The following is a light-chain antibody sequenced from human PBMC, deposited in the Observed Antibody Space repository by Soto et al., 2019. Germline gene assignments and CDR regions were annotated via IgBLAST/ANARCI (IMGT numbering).Light chain of an antibody. CDR3: QQYGSSPWT. CDR2: GAS. CDR1: QSVSSSY. V-gene: IGKV3-20*01. Sequence: ENVLTQSPGTLSLSPGERAAFSCRASQSVSSSYLAWYQQKPGQAPRLLIYGASSRATGIPDRFSGSGSGTDFTLTISRLEPEDFAVYYCQQYGSSPWTFGQGTKVDIK. J-gene: IGKJ1*01.